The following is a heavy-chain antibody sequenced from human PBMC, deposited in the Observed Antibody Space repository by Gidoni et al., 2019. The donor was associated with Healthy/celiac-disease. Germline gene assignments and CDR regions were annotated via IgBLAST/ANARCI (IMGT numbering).Heavy chain of an antibody. D-gene: IGHD3-22*01. CDR2: ISGSGGST. CDR1: GFTFSSYA. Sequence: EVQLLESGGGLVQPGGSLRLSCAASGFTFSSYAMSWVRQAPGKGLEWVSAISGSGGSTYYADSVKGRFTISRDNSKNTLYLQMNSLRAEDTAVYYCAKDKDYDSSGYYPNYYYYGMDVWGQGTTVTVSS. J-gene: IGHJ6*02. V-gene: IGHV3-23*01. CDR3: AKDKDYDSSGYYPNYYYYGMDV.